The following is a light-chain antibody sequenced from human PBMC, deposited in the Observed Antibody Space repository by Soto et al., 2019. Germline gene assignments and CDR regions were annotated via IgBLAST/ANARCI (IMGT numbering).Light chain of an antibody. CDR3: QQRENGIT. J-gene: IGKJ5*01. Sequence: VLTQSPATLSLYAGDRATLSCRASQSVICYLAWYQQKPGQAPRXLIYDASNRSPGIPARFSGSGSGTDFTLTISSLEPEDFAVYYCQQRENGITFGQGTRLEI. V-gene: IGKV3-11*01. CDR2: DAS. CDR1: QSVICY.